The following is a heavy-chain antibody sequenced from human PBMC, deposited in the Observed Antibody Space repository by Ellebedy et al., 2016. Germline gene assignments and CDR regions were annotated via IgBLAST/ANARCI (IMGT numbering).Heavy chain of an antibody. D-gene: IGHD3-22*01. CDR3: ARGLYFDSSGYLYWFDP. J-gene: IGHJ5*02. Sequence: GSLRLSXTVSGGSVDTYYWTWIRQSPGKGLEWIGYVFYGGSTKYNPSLKSRVTMSVETSKNQFSLKLKSVTAPDTAIYYCARGLYFDSSGYLYWFDPWGQGALVTVSS. V-gene: IGHV4-59*02. CDR1: GGSVDTYY. CDR2: VFYGGST.